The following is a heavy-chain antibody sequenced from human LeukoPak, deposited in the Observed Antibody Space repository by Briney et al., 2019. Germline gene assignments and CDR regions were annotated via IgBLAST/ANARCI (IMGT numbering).Heavy chain of an antibody. J-gene: IGHJ4*02. CDR3: ARXAXNGXRPLDY. D-gene: IGHD2-8*01. Sequence: PGGSLRLSCAASGFTFSDYYMSWIRQAPGKGLEWVSEISSSGSTIYYADSVKGRFTISRDNIKKSLYLQMNSLRAEDTSAYYCARXAXNGXRPLDYXGQGTLVTVSS. V-gene: IGHV3-11*01. CDR2: ISSSGSTI. CDR1: GFTFSDYY.